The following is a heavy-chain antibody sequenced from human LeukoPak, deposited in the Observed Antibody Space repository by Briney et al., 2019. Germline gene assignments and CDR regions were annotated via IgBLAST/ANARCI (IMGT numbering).Heavy chain of an antibody. D-gene: IGHD3-3*01. CDR3: ARDNCFGEGYDFWSGLNWFDP. CDR2: ISAYNGNT. Sequence: ASVNVSCKASGYTFTSYGISWVRQAPGQGLEWMGWISAYNGNTNYAQKLQGRVTMTTDTSTSTAYMELRSLRSDDTAVYYCARDNCFGEGYDFWSGLNWFDPWGQGTLVTVSS. V-gene: IGHV1-18*01. J-gene: IGHJ5*02. CDR1: GYTFTSYG.